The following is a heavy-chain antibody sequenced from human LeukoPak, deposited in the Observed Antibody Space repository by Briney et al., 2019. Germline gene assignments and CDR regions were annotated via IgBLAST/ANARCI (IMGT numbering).Heavy chain of an antibody. CDR1: GGTFSSYA. CDR3: ARDQLGYNWNDGDDY. J-gene: IGHJ4*02. D-gene: IGHD1-20*01. Sequence: ASVKVSCKASGGTFSSYAISWVRQAPGQGLEWMGGIIPIFGTANYAQKFQGRVTITTDESTSTAYMELSSLRSEDTAVYYCARDQLGYNWNDGDDYWGQGTLVTVSS. CDR2: IIPIFGTA. V-gene: IGHV1-69*05.